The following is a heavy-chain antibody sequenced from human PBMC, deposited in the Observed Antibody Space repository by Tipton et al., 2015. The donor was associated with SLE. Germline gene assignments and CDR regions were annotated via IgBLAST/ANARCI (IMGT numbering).Heavy chain of an antibody. CDR1: GGSVNSGDYY. Sequence: TLSLTCTVSGGSVNSGDYYWTWIRQPAGKGLEWIGHIYTSGDTKYNPPPRSRVTISVDTSKNHFSLKLRSVTTTDTAVYFCASLSYDYDFRSETIKGYYFDSWGQGTLVTVSS. J-gene: IGHJ4*02. V-gene: IGHV4-61*09. D-gene: IGHD3-3*01. CDR2: IYTSGDT. CDR3: ASLSYDYDFRSETIKGYYFDS.